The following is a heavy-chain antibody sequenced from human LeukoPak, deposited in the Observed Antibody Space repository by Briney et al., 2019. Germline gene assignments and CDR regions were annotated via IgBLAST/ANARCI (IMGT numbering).Heavy chain of an antibody. J-gene: IGHJ6*03. V-gene: IGHV1-2*02. CDR1: GYTFTGYY. CDR2: INPNSGGT. D-gene: IGHD4-17*01. Sequence: GASVKVSCKASGYTFTGYYMHWVRQAPGQGLEWMGWINPNSGGTNYAQKFQGRVTMTRDTSISTAYMELSRLRSDDTAVYYCARGRYGDYEPYYYYYMDVWGKGTTVTVSS. CDR3: ARGRYGDYEPYYYYYMDV.